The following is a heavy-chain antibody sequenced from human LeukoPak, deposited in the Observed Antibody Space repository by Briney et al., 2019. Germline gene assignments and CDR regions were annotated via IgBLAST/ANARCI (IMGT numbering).Heavy chain of an antibody. V-gene: IGHV3-48*01. CDR2: ISSSSSTI. Sequence: GGSLRLSCAASGFTFSSYSMNWVRQAPGKGLEWVSYISSSSSTIYYADSVKGRFTISRDNAKNSLYLQMNSLRAEDTAVYYCAKSQGLGINYFDYWGQGTLVTVSS. D-gene: IGHD6-19*01. J-gene: IGHJ4*02. CDR1: GFTFSSYS. CDR3: AKSQGLGINYFDY.